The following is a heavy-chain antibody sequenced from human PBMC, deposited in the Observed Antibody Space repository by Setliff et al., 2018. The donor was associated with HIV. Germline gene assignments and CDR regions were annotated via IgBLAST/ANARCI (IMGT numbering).Heavy chain of an antibody. Sequence: PGESLKISCAASGFTFSSYWMTWVRQAPGKGLEWVSTINSAERTFYAKSVKGRFTISRDNAKTSLFLQMNSLRAEDTAVYYCARDSGQGSGWPQNAFDIWGQGTVVTVSS. V-gene: IGHV3-21*01. CDR2: INSAERT. CDR1: GFTFSSYW. CDR3: ARDSGQGSGWPQNAFDI. D-gene: IGHD6-19*01. J-gene: IGHJ3*02.